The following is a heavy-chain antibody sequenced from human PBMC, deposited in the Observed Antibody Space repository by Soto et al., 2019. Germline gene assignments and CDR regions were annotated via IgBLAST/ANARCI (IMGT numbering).Heavy chain of an antibody. V-gene: IGHV3-64D*08. CDR1: GFTFSSYA. CDR2: ISSNGGST. J-gene: IGHJ5*02. CDR3: VAPPSLFGSGFP. Sequence: HPVGSLRLSCSASGFTFSSYAMHWVRQAPGKGLEYVSAISSNGGSTYYADSEKGRFTISRDNSKNTLYLQMSSLRAEDTAVYYCVAPPSLFGSGFPWGQVTLVTVSS. D-gene: IGHD6-19*01.